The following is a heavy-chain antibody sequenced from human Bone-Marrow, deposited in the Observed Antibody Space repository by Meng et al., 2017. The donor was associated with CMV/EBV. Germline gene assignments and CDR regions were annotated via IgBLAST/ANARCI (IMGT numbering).Heavy chain of an antibody. CDR2: INHSGST. CDR1: GGPFSGYF. Sequence: SETLSLTCAVYGGPFSGYFWSWIRQSPGKGLEWIGEINHSGSTNYNPSLKSRLTMSVDASKNQFSLRLSSVTAADTAVYYCAKKGLRFLEILSVGWFEPWGQGTLVTVSS. D-gene: IGHD3-3*01. V-gene: IGHV4-34*01. J-gene: IGHJ5*02. CDR3: AKKGLRFLEILSVGWFEP.